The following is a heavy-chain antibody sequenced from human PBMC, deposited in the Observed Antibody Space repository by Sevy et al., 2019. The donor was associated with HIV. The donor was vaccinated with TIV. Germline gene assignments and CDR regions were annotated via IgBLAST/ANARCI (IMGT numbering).Heavy chain of an antibody. J-gene: IGHJ6*02. CDR1: GFTFSSYS. Sequence: GGSLRLSCAASGFTFSSYSMNWVRQAPGKGLEWVSSISSSSSYIYYADSVKGRFTISRDNAKNSLYLQMNSLGAEDTAVYYCARDRGYCSSTSCHSYGMDVWGQGTTVTVSS. CDR3: ARDRGYCSSTSCHSYGMDV. CDR2: ISSSSSYI. D-gene: IGHD2-2*03. V-gene: IGHV3-21*01.